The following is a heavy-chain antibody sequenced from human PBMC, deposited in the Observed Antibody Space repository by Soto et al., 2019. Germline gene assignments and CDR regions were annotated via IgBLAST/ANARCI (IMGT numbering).Heavy chain of an antibody. CDR3: ARDFTAADGLWNWFDP. J-gene: IGHJ5*02. CDR2: TYYRSKWYN. V-gene: IGHV6-1*01. D-gene: IGHD6-13*01. Sequence: SQTLSLTCAISGDSVSSNSAAWNWIRQSPSRGLEWLGRTYYRSKWYNDYAVSVKSRITINPDTSKNQFSLQLNSVTPEDTAVYYCARDFTAADGLWNWFDPWGQGTLVTVSS. CDR1: GDSVSSNSAA.